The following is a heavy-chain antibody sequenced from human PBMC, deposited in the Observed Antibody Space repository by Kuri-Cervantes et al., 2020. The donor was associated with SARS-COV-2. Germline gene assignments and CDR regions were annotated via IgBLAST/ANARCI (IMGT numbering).Heavy chain of an antibody. J-gene: IGHJ4*02. V-gene: IGHV3-30*07. CDR1: EFTFSSYT. Sequence: GESLKISCAASEFTFSSYTMHWVRQAPGKGLEWVAVISYDGSNKYYADSVKGRFTISRDNSKNTLYLQMDSLRDEDTAVYYCVRDGDHWNFDYWGQGTLVTVSS. CDR3: VRDGDHWNFDY. D-gene: IGHD1-1*01. CDR2: ISYDGSNK.